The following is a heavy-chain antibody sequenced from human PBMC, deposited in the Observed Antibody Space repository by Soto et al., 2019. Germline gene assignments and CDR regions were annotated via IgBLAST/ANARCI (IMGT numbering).Heavy chain of an antibody. J-gene: IGHJ6*02. D-gene: IGHD5-12*01. V-gene: IGHV1-3*01. Sequence: QVQLVQSGAEMKKPGASVKVSCKASGYTFTRYAMHWVRQAPGQRLEWMGWINAGNGNTEYSQKFQGRVTITRDTSASTAYMEVSSLTSEDTAVYYCARDDGRYSGYGERDYYYGMDVWGQGTTVTVSS. CDR2: INAGNGNT. CDR3: ARDDGRYSGYGERDYYYGMDV. CDR1: GYTFTRYA.